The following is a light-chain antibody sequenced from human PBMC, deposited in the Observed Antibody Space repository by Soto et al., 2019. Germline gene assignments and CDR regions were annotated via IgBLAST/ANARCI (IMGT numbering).Light chain of an antibody. CDR2: DVS. V-gene: IGLV2-11*01. CDR1: SSDVAKYDY. CDR3: CSHAGSYTFV. Sequence: QSVLTQPRSVSGSPGQSVTISCTGTSSDVAKYDYVSWYQQSPGKAPKLLIYDVSKRPSGVPDRFSGSKFGITASLTISGLRAEDDADYFCCSHAGSYTFVFGTGTKVTGL. J-gene: IGLJ1*01.